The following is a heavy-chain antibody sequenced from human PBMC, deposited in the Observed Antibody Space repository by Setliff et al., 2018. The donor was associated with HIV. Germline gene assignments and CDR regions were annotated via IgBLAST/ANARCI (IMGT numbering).Heavy chain of an antibody. Sequence: ASVKVSCKTSGYTFTGYYMHWVRQAPGQGLEWMGWINPKSGGTKYAQKFQARVTMTRDTSISTAYMELSRLRSDDTAVYYCARGASSYDYGDYRVLVYWGQ. CDR1: GYTFTGYY. CDR2: INPKSGGT. J-gene: IGHJ4*02. V-gene: IGHV1-2*02. CDR3: ARGASSYDYGDYRVLVY. D-gene: IGHD4-17*01.